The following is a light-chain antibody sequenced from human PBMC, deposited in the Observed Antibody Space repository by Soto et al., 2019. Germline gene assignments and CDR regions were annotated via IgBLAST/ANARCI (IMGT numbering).Light chain of an antibody. Sequence: EIVLTHSLGTLSFSALERATLXSAASQSVTSSYLAWYQQKPGQAPRLLIYGASSRATGIPDRFSGSGSGTDFTLTISRLQSEDFAVYYCQQYNSWPLTFGGGTKVDIK. CDR3: QQYNSWPLT. J-gene: IGKJ4*01. CDR1: QSVTSSY. V-gene: IGKV3-20*01. CDR2: GAS.